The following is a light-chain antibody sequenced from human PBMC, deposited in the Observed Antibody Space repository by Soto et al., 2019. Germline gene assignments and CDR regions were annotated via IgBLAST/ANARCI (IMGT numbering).Light chain of an antibody. CDR1: SSDGGSYEL. Sequence: QSALTQPASVSGSPGQSITISCTGTSSDGGSYELVSWFQQHPGKAPKLMIYEGSKRPSGVSNRFSGSKSGNTASLTISGLQAEDEADYYCCSYAVTNILVVGGGTQLTVL. J-gene: IGLJ2*01. V-gene: IGLV2-23*01. CDR3: CSYAVTNILV. CDR2: EGS.